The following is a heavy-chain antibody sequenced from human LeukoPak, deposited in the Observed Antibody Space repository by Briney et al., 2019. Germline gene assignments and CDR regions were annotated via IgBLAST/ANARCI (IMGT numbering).Heavy chain of an antibody. J-gene: IGHJ4*02. CDR3: ARSLWFGELYHFDY. D-gene: IGHD3-10*01. V-gene: IGHV4-4*07. CDR1: GGSTSSYY. Sequence: SETLSLTCTVSGGSTSSYYWSWIRQPAGKGLEWIGRIYTSGSTNYNPSLKSRVTMSVDTSKNQFSLKLSSVTAADTAVYYCARSLWFGELYHFDYWGQGTLVTVSS. CDR2: IYTSGST.